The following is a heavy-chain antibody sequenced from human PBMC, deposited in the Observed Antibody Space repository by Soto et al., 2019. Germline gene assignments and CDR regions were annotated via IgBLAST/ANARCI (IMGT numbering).Heavy chain of an antibody. D-gene: IGHD6-13*01. V-gene: IGHV4-30-4*01. Sequence: QVQLQESGPGLVKPSQTLSLTCTVSGGSISSGDYYWSWIRQPPGKGLEWIGYIYYSGSTYYNRSLKGGFTLPVDTSKTLSSLKLSAVTAADTAVYYCASSKSGSSWDQRPNWFDPWAREPWSPSPQ. CDR3: ASSKSGSSWDQRPNWFDP. J-gene: IGHJ5*02. CDR1: GGSISSGDYY. CDR2: IYYSGST.